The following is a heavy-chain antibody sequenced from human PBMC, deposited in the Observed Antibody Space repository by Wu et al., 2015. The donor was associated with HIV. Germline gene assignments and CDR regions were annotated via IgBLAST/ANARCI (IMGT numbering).Heavy chain of an antibody. Sequence: QVQLVQSGAEVKKPGSSVKVSCKASGGTFSSYAISWVRQAPGQGLEWMGGIIPIFGTANYAQKFQGRVTITTDESTSTAYMELSSLRSEDTAVYYCARLYDGSGSYPEYYFDYWGQGTLVTVSS. CDR1: GGTFSSYA. V-gene: IGHV1-69*05. CDR2: IIPIFGTA. CDR3: ARLYDGSGSYPEYYFDY. D-gene: IGHD3-10*01. J-gene: IGHJ4*02.